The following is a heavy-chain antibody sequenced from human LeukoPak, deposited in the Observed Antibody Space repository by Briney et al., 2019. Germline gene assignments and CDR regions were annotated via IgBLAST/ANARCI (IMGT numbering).Heavy chain of an antibody. D-gene: IGHD3-22*01. Sequence: GASVKVSCKASGYTFTSYGISWVRQAPGQGLEWMGWISAYNGNTNYAQKLQGRVTMTTDTSTSTAYMKLRSLRSDDTAVYYCARVRNDYYDSSGYNPPFDYWGQGTLVTVSS. CDR3: ARVRNDYYDSSGYNPPFDY. J-gene: IGHJ4*02. CDR2: ISAYNGNT. CDR1: GYTFTSYG. V-gene: IGHV1-18*01.